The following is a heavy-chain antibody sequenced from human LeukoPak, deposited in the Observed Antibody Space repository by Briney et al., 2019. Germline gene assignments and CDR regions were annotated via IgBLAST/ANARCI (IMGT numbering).Heavy chain of an antibody. J-gene: IGHJ6*03. D-gene: IGHD3-10*01. CDR3: ARLAPFTFMVRGVIPNGRYRDV. CDR2: IYYSGST. CDR1: GGSISGYY. Sequence: PSETLSLTCTVSGGSISGYYWSWIRQPPGKGLEWIGYIYYSGSTNYNPSLKSRVTISVDTSKNQFSLKLSSVTAADTAVYYCARLAPFTFMVRGVIPNGRYRDVWGKGTTVTIS. V-gene: IGHV4-59*01.